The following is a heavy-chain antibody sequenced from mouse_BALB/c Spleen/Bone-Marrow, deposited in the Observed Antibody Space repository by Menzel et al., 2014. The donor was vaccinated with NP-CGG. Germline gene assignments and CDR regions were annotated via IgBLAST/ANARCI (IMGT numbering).Heavy chain of an antibody. Sequence: VQLKQSGAELVKPGASVKLSCTASGFNIKDTYMHWVKQRPEQGLEWIGRIDPANGNTKYDPKFQGKATITADTSSNTAYLQLSSLTSEDTAVYYCASYNYGSSRFAYWGQGTLVTVSA. V-gene: IGHV14-3*02. J-gene: IGHJ3*01. CDR1: GFNIKDTY. CDR3: ASYNYGSSRFAY. D-gene: IGHD1-1*01. CDR2: IDPANGNT.